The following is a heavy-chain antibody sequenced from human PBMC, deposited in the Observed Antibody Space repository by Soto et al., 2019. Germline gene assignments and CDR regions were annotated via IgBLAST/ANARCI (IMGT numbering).Heavy chain of an antibody. CDR3: ARAAYGDYTYYFDY. J-gene: IGHJ4*02. D-gene: IGHD4-17*01. V-gene: IGHV4-31*03. Sequence: TLSLTCTVSGGSISSGGYYWSWIRQHPGKGLEWIGYIYYSGSTYYNPSLKSRVTISVDTSKNQFSLKLSSVTAADTAVYYCARAAYGDYTYYFDYWGQGTLVTVSS. CDR2: IYYSGST. CDR1: GGSISSGGYY.